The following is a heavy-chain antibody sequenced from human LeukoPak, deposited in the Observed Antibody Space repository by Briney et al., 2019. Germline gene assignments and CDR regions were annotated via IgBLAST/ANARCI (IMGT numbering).Heavy chain of an antibody. CDR3: LYDFFDY. D-gene: IGHD3-3*01. V-gene: IGHV3-15*01. CDR2: IKSKTDGGTT. Sequence: PGGSLRLSCAASGFTFSTYGMHWVRQAPGKGLEWVGRIKSKTDGGTTDYAAPVKGRFTISRDDSKNTLYLQMNSLKTEDTAVYYCLYDFFDYWGEGTLVTVSS. J-gene: IGHJ4*02. CDR1: GFTFSTYG.